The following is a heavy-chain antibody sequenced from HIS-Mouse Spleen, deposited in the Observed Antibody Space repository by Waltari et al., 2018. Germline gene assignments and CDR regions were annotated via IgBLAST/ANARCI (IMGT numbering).Heavy chain of an antibody. D-gene: IGHD5-12*01. CDR2: IYYSGST. CDR1: GGSISSSSSY. V-gene: IGHV4-39*07. Sequence: QLQLQESGPGLVKPSETLSLTCTVSGGSISSSSSYWGWIRQPPGKGLEWIGSIYYSGSTYYNPSLKSRVTISVDTSKNQFSLKLSSVTAADTAVYYCARVGVRLLRKNWYFDLWGRGTLVTVSS. J-gene: IGHJ2*01. CDR3: ARVGVRLLRKNWYFDL.